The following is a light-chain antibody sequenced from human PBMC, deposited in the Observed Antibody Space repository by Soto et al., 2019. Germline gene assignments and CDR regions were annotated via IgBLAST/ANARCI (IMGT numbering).Light chain of an antibody. V-gene: IGKV1-5*03. CDR2: KAS. J-gene: IGKJ1*01. CDR3: QQYISYPWT. CDR1: QSINRW. Sequence: DIQMTQSPSTLSAFIGDRVTITCRASQSINRWLAWYQQKPGKAPRVLIYKASSLESGVPSRFSGSGSETEFTLTLSSLQPDDFAPYYCQQYISYPWTFGQGTNVEIK.